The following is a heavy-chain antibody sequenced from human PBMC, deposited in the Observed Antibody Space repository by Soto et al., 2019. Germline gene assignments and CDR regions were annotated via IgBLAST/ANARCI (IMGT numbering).Heavy chain of an antibody. V-gene: IGHV2-5*02. Sequence: QITLKESGPTLVKPTQTLTLTCTFSGFSLTTRGVGVGWIRQPPGKPLEWLALIYWDDDTRYSPSLKSRLAIPNDTSKNQVVRTMSNIDPADTGTYFCAHRTATVTWWFDPWGQGTLVTVSS. CDR2: IYWDDDT. D-gene: IGHD4-17*01. CDR3: AHRTATVTWWFDP. CDR1: GFSLTTRGVG. J-gene: IGHJ5*02.